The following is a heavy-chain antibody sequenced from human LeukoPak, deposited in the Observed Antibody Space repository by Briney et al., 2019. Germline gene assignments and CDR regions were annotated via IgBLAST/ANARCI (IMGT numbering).Heavy chain of an antibody. V-gene: IGHV1-69*05. D-gene: IGHD3-16*01. CDR2: IIPIFGTA. CDR3: ARDGRGRFGGFDY. Sequence: SVKVSCKASGSTFSSYAISWVRQAPGQGLEWMGGIIPIFGTANYAQKFQGRVTITTDESTSTAYMELSSLRSEDTAVYYCARDGRGRFGGFDYWGQGTLVTVSS. CDR1: GSTFSSYA. J-gene: IGHJ4*02.